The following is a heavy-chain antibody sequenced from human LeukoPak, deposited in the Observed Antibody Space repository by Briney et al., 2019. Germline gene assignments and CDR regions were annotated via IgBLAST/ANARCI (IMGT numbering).Heavy chain of an antibody. D-gene: IGHD3-22*01. CDR3: ARDAKYYYDSSGESTQAFDY. V-gene: IGHV3-33*01. CDR1: GFTFSSYG. J-gene: IGHJ4*02. Sequence: GRSLRLSCAASGFTFSSYGMHWVRQAPGKGLEWVAVIWYDGSNKYYADSVKGRFTISRDNSKNTLYLQMNSLRAEDTAVYYCARDAKYYYDSSGESTQAFDYWGQGTLLTVSS. CDR2: IWYDGSNK.